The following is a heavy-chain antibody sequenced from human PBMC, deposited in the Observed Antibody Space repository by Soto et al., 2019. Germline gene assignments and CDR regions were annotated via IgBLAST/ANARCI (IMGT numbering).Heavy chain of an antibody. CDR2: INQHGSEK. J-gene: IGHJ4*02. D-gene: IGHD4-17*01. CDR1: GYTSSIHW. V-gene: IGHV3-7*01. CDR3: ATHGDYTFTY. Sequence: EVQLVESGGGLVQPGGSLRLSCAASGYTSSIHWMSWVRQAPGKGPEWVASINQHGSEKYYVDSVKGRFTISRDNARDTLYLQMDSLRAEDTAVYYCATHGDYTFTYWGQGAQVTVSS.